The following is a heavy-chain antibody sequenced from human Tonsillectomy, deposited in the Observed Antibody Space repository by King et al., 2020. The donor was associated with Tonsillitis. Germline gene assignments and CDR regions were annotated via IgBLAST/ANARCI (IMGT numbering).Heavy chain of an antibody. V-gene: IGHV5-51*01. Sequence: QLVQSGAEVKKPGESLKISCEVSDYKFTNYWIAWVRQMPGKGLEWMGIIYPGDSDTRYSPSFQGQVTISADKSISTAYLQWSSHPASDTAMYYCATYPFKSTGMDVRGQGTTVIVSS. CDR3: ATYPFKSTGMDV. D-gene: IGHD2-21*01. CDR1: DYKFTNYW. J-gene: IGHJ6*02. CDR2: IYPGDSDT.